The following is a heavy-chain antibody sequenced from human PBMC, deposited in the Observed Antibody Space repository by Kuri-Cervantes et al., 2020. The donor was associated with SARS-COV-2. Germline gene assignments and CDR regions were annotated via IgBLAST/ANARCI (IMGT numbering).Heavy chain of an antibody. CDR3: AREYSSNWYARPDYYYGIDV. CDR1: GGTFSSYS. Sequence: SVKVSCKASGGTFSSYSISGVRQAPGQGLEWMGGIIPIFGTANYAQKFQGRVTITADKSTSTAYMELSSLRSENTAVYYRAREYSSNWYARPDYYYGIDVWGQGTTVTVSS. V-gene: IGHV1-69*06. CDR2: IIPIFGTA. D-gene: IGHD6-13*01. J-gene: IGHJ6*02.